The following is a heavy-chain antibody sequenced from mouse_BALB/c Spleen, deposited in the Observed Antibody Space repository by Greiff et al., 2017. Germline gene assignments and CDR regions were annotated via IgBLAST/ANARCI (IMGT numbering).Heavy chain of an antibody. V-gene: IGHV14-4*02. CDR1: GFNIKDYY. CDR2: IDPENGDT. Sequence: VQLQQSGAELVRSGASVKLSCTASGFNIKDYYMHWVKQRPEQGLEWIGWIDPENGDTEYAPKFQGKATMTADTSSNTAYLQLSSLTSEDTAVYYCARSGDGRYYYAMDYWGQGTSVTVSS. J-gene: IGHJ4*01. D-gene: IGHD2-3*01. CDR3: ARSGDGRYYYAMDY.